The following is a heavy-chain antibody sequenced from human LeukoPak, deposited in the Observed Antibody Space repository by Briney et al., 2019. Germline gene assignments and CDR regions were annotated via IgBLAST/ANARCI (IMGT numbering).Heavy chain of an antibody. CDR1: GYTLTELS. D-gene: IGHD3-3*01. Sequence: ASLNVSCKVSGYTLTELSMHWVRQAPGKGLEWMGGFDPEVGETIYAQKFQGRVTMTEDTSTDTAYMELSSLRSEDTAVYYCATDRDSSRIFWDYWGQGTLVSVSS. V-gene: IGHV1-24*01. CDR3: ATDRDSSRIFWDY. J-gene: IGHJ4*02. CDR2: FDPEVGET.